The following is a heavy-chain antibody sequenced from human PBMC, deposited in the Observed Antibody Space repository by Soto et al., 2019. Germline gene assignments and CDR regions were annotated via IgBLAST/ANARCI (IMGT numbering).Heavy chain of an antibody. V-gene: IGHV4-34*01. CDR1: GGSFSGYY. CDR3: ARGRPKMYYGSGSYYHYYGMDV. CDR2: INHSGST. D-gene: IGHD3-10*01. J-gene: IGHJ6*02. Sequence: PSETLSLTCAVYGGSFSGYYWSWIRQPPGKGLEWIGEINHSGSTNYNPSLKSRVTISVGTSKNQFSRKLSSVTAADTAVYYCARGRPKMYYGSGSYYHYYGMDVWGQGTTVTVSS.